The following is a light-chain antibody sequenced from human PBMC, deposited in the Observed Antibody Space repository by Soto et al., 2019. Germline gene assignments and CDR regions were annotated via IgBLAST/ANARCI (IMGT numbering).Light chain of an antibody. V-gene: IGKV3-15*01. CDR2: GAS. CDR1: QSVRSD. Sequence: VMTQSPATVSVSPGETVTLSCRASQSVRSDVAWYQQRPGQAPRLLIFGASSRVADVPARFSGSGSGTDFTLTISSLQSEDFAVYHGKQYNTWPSWTFGQGTKVE. J-gene: IGKJ1*01. CDR3: KQYNTWPSWT.